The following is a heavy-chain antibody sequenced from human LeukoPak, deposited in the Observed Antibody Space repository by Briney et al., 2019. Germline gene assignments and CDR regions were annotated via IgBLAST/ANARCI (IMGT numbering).Heavy chain of an antibody. CDR2: ISGGGEDT. D-gene: IGHD6-13*01. V-gene: IGHV3-23*01. Sequence: GSLRLSCTASGFSFRSFAMSWVRQAPGQGLEWVSSISGGGEDTYYADSVKGRFTISRDNSETTLYLQMNSLGADDTALYYCARTIAQYTNTWLYYYYGLDVWGQGTTVTVSS. CDR1: GFSFRSFA. J-gene: IGHJ6*02. CDR3: ARTIAQYTNTWLYYYYGLDV.